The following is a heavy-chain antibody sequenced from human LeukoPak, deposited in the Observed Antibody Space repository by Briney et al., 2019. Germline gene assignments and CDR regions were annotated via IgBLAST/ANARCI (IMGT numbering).Heavy chain of an antibody. CDR2: ISYTGTYI. V-gene: IGHV3-21*01. D-gene: IGHD6-19*01. CDR3: AKERSLEIAVAGTIFDY. Sequence: GGSLRLSCAASAFSLSAYNMNWVRQAPGKGLEWVSSISYTGTYIYYADSVKGRFTISRDNSKNMIYLEMSSLKAEDTAVYYCAKERSLEIAVAGTIFDYWGQGTLVTVSS. J-gene: IGHJ4*02. CDR1: AFSLSAYN.